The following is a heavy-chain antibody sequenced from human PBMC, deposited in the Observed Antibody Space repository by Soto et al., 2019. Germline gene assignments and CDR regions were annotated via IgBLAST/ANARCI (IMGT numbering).Heavy chain of an antibody. CDR3: ARRGDTMVRGVIRDYYYYYGMDV. V-gene: IGHV4-34*12. D-gene: IGHD3-10*01. J-gene: IGHJ6*02. Sequence: SETLSLTCAVYGGSFSGYYWSWIRQPPGKGLEWIGEVIHSGSPNYNPSLKSRVSISVDTPKSQFSLKLSSVTAADTAVYYCARRGDTMVRGVIRDYYYYYGMDVWGQGPTVTVSS. CDR1: GGSFSGYY. CDR2: VIHSGSP.